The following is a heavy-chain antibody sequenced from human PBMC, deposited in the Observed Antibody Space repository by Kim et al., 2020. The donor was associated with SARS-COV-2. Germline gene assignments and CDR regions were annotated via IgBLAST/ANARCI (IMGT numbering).Heavy chain of an antibody. CDR2: FDPEDGKT. CDR1: GYTLSELS. Sequence: ASVKVSCKVPGYTLSELSMHWVRQARGKGLEWMGGFDPEDGKTIYALEFRGRVTMTEGTATDTGYMELSSLSSEDTAVYYCATYASGCRWFDLWGQGTLV. CDR3: ATYASGCRWFDL. J-gene: IGHJ5*02. V-gene: IGHV1-24*01. D-gene: IGHD3-10*01.